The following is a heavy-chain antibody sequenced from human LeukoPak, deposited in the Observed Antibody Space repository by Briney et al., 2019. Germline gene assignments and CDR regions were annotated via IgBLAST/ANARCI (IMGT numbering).Heavy chain of an antibody. V-gene: IGHV1-24*01. D-gene: IGHD3-22*01. CDR3: ATGRGGYYDSSGQFY. CDR2: FDPEDGET. CDR1: GYTLTELS. J-gene: IGHJ4*02. Sequence: VASVKVSCKVSGYTLTELSMHWVRQAPGKGLEWMGGFDPEDGETIYAQKFQGRVTMTEDTSTDIAYMELSSLRSEDTAVYYCATGRGGYYDSSGQFYWGQGTLVTVSS.